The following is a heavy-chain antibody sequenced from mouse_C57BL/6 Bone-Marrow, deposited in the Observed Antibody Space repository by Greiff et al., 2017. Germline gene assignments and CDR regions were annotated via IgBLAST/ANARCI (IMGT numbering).Heavy chain of an antibody. J-gene: IGHJ3*01. CDR3: ARRADYYGSSYVFAY. Sequence: QVQLQQPGAELVMPGASVKLSCKASGYTFTSYWMHWVKQRPGQGLEWIGEIDPSDSYTNYNQKFKGKSTLTVDKSPSTAYMQLSSLTSEDSAVYYCARRADYYGSSYVFAYWGQGTLVTVSA. D-gene: IGHD1-1*01. CDR2: IDPSDSYT. V-gene: IGHV1-69*01. CDR1: GYTFTSYW.